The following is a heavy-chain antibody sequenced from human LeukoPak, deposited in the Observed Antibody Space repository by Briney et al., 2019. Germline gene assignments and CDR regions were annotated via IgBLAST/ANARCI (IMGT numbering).Heavy chain of an antibody. CDR3: ARDRIWFGELTGRAFDI. CDR1: GGSISSYY. V-gene: IGHV4-59*01. J-gene: IGHJ3*02. Sequence: SQTLSLTCTVSGGSISSYYWSWIRQPPGKGLEWIGYIYYSGSTNYNPSLKSRVTISVDTSKNQFSLKLSSVTAADTAVYYCARDRIWFGELTGRAFDIWGQGTMVTVSS. CDR2: IYYSGST. D-gene: IGHD3-10*01.